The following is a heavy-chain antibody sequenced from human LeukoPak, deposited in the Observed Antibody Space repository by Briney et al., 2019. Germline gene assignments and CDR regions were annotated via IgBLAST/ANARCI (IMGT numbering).Heavy chain of an antibody. Sequence: GGSLRLSRAASGFTFGSHGMSWVRQAPGKGLEWVSTISGSGDYTYYADSVKGRFTISRDNAKNSLYLQMNSLRAEDTAVYYCARDRSCSGGSCYTIAGYYYYMDIWGKGTTVTISS. V-gene: IGHV3-23*01. D-gene: IGHD2-15*01. J-gene: IGHJ6*03. CDR2: ISGSGDYT. CDR1: GFTFGSHG. CDR3: ARDRSCSGGSCYTIAGYYYYMDI.